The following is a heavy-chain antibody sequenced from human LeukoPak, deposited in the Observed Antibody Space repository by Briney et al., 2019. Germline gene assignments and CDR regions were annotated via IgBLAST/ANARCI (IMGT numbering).Heavy chain of an antibody. Sequence: GRSLRLSCAASGFPFDDYAMHWVRQAPGKGLEWVSGISWNSGSIGYADSVKGRCTISRDNAKNSLYLQMNSLRAEDMALYYCAKPVSGGFDDAFDIWGQGTMVTVSS. D-gene: IGHD3-9*01. CDR2: ISWNSGSI. V-gene: IGHV3-9*03. CDR1: GFPFDDYA. J-gene: IGHJ3*02. CDR3: AKPVSGGFDDAFDI.